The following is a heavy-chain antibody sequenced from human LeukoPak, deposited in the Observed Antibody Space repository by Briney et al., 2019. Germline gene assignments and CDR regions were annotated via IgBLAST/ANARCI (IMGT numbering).Heavy chain of an antibody. V-gene: IGHV4-38-2*01. CDR3: ARRGGWELFFDY. J-gene: IGHJ4*02. Sequence: SETLSLTCAVSGYSISSGYYWGWIRQPPGKGLEWIGSIYHSGSTYYNPSLKSRVTISVDTSKSQFSLKLSSVTAADTAVYYCARRGGWELFFDYWGQGTLVTVSS. CDR2: IYHSGST. D-gene: IGHD1-26*01. CDR1: GYSISSGYY.